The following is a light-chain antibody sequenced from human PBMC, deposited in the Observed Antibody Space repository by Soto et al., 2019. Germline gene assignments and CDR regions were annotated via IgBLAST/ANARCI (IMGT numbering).Light chain of an antibody. V-gene: IGKV3-20*01. CDR3: QHYGSSSSWT. CDR2: GAS. Sequence: DIGFTQSPCTLSLSPGERATLSCRAIQIVSNNYLAWYQQKPGQAPRLLIFGASSRATGIPDRFSGSGSGTDFTLTINRLEPEDFAVYYCQHYGSSSSWTFGQGTKVDIK. J-gene: IGKJ1*01. CDR1: QIVSNNY.